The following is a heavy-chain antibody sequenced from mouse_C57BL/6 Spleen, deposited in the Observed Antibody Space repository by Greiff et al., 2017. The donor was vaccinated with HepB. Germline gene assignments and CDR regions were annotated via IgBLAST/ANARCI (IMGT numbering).Heavy chain of an antibody. CDR2: IYPGNGDT. V-gene: IGHV1-12*01. D-gene: IGHD2-4*01. Sequence: LQQSGAELVRPGASVKMSCKASGYTFTSYNMHWVKQTPRQGLEWIGAIYPGNGDTSYNQKFKGKATLTVNKSSSTAYMQLSSLTSEDSAVYFCARWDYDYLPYAMDYWGQGTSVTVSS. J-gene: IGHJ4*01. CDR1: GYTFTSYN. CDR3: ARWDYDYLPYAMDY.